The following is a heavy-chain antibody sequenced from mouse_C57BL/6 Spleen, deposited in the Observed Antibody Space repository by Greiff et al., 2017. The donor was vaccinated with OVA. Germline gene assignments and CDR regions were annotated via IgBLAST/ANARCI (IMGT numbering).Heavy chain of an antibody. CDR3: ARHDGYFSY. CDR2: ISGGGGNT. J-gene: IGHJ3*01. CDR1: GFTFSSYT. V-gene: IGHV5-9*01. D-gene: IGHD2-3*01. Sequence: EVQRVESGGGLVKPGGSLKLSCAASGFTFSSYTMSWVRQTPEKRLEWVATISGGGGNTYYPDSVKGRFTISRDNAKNTLYLQMSSLRSEDTALYYCARHDGYFSYWGQGTLVTVSA.